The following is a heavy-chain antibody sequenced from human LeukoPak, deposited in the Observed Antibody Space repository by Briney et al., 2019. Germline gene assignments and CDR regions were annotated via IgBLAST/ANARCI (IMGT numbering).Heavy chain of an antibody. V-gene: IGHV3-15*01. Sequence: GGSLRLSCAASGFTFSNAWMSWVRQAPGKGLEWVGRIKSKTDGGTTDYAAPVKGRFTISRDDSENTLHLQLNSLKTEDTAVYYCTTDNGFGEYWGQGSLVTVSS. CDR2: IKSKTDGGTT. CDR3: TTDNGFGEY. J-gene: IGHJ4*02. D-gene: IGHD3-10*01. CDR1: GFTFSNAW.